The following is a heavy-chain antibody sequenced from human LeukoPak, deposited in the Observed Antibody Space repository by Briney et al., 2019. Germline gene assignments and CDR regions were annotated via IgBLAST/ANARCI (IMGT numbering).Heavy chain of an antibody. CDR2: ISAYNGNT. V-gene: IGHV1-18*01. CDR3: ARQLYGSGSYYNVIDY. Sequence: ASEKVSCKASGYTFTSYGISWVRQAPGQGLEWMGWISAYNGNTNYAQKLQGRVTMTTDTSTSTAYMELRSLRSDDTAVYYCARQLYGSGSYYNVIDYWGQGTLVTVSS. D-gene: IGHD3-10*01. J-gene: IGHJ4*02. CDR1: GYTFTSYG.